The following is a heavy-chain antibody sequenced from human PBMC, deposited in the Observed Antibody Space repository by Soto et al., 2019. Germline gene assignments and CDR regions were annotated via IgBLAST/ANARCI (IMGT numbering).Heavy chain of an antibody. CDR3: ARTVVVAATADDAFDI. Sequence: ASVKVSCKASGYTFTSYAMHWVRQAPGQRLEWMGWINAGNGNTKYSQKFQGRVTITRDTSASTAYMELSSLRSEDTAVYYCARTVVVAATADDAFDIWGQGTMVTVSS. D-gene: IGHD2-15*01. J-gene: IGHJ3*02. V-gene: IGHV1-3*01. CDR1: GYTFTSYA. CDR2: INAGNGNT.